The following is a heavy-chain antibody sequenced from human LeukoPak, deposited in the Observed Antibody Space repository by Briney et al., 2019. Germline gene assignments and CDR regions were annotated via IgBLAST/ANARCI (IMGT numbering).Heavy chain of an antibody. D-gene: IGHD3-10*02. J-gene: IGHJ6*02. CDR3: AVYGRGHPYGLDV. CDR1: RGSVSNNY. CDR2: TYYSGTT. V-gene: IGHV4-59*02. Sequence: SETLSLTCSVSRGSVSNNYWNWIRQSPGRGLEWIGYTYYSGTTKYNPSLKSRVTISLDTSKNQFSLRLNSVTAADTAVYYCAVYGRGHPYGLDVWGQGTTVIVSS.